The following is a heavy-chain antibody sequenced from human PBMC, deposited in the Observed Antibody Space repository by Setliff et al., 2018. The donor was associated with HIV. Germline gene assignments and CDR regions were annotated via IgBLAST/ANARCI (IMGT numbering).Heavy chain of an antibody. J-gene: IGHJ5*02. CDR1: SDSISSSY. CDR2: VHHSGST. Sequence: PSETLSLTCTVSSDSISSSYWTWIRQPPGQGLEWIGYVHHSGSTKYNASLRSRVTMSVDTSKNQFSLKLSSVTAADTAVYYCAAATTLLSPRAWGQGTLVTVSS. V-gene: IGHV4-59*08. CDR3: AAATTLLSPRA. D-gene: IGHD2-15*01.